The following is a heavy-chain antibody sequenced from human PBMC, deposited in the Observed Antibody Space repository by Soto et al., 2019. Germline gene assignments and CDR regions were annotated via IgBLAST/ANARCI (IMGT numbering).Heavy chain of an antibody. CDR1: GDSVSSNSAA. CDR2: TYYRSKWYN. D-gene: IGHD3-22*01. V-gene: IGHV6-1*01. CDR3: ARGLYYYDSSGYYCSPFDY. J-gene: IGHJ4*02. Sequence: SQTLSLTCAISGDSVSSNSAAWNWIRQSPSRGLEWLGRTYYRSKWYNDYAVSVKSRITINPDTSKNQFSLQLNSVTPEDTAVYYCARGLYYYDSSGYYCSPFDYWGQGTLVTVS.